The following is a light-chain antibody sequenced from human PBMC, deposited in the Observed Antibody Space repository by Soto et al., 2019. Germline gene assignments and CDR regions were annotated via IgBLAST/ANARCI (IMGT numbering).Light chain of an antibody. CDR2: EVS. CDR3: ISYTGSSTSYV. CDR1: SSDVGGYNY. J-gene: IGLJ1*01. V-gene: IGLV2-14*01. Sequence: QSVLTQPASVSGSPGQSITISCTGTSSDVGGYNYVSWYQQHPGKAPKLMIYEVSNRPSGVSNRFSGSKSGNTASLTISGLQAEAEAEYYCISYTGSSTSYVFGSGTKVTVL.